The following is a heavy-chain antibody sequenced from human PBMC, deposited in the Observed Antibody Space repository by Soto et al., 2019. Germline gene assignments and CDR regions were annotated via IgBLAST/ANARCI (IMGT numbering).Heavy chain of an antibody. D-gene: IGHD6-13*01. J-gene: IGHJ4*02. Sequence: ASVKVSCKVSGYTLTELSMHWVRQAPGKGLEWMGGFDPEDGETIYAQKFQGRVTMTEDTSTDTAYMELSSLRSEDTAVYYCANRIAAAGSFDYWGQGTLVTVS. CDR3: ANRIAAAGSFDY. V-gene: IGHV1-24*01. CDR1: GYTLTELS. CDR2: FDPEDGET.